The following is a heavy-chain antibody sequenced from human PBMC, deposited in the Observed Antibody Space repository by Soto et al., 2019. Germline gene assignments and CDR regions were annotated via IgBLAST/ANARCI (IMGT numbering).Heavy chain of an antibody. CDR3: ARGPPGVVPGAIGSGGMDV. J-gene: IGHJ6*02. D-gene: IGHD2-2*01. Sequence: ASVKVSCTASGYTFTSYAMHWVRQAPGQRLEWMGWINAGNGNTKYSQKFQGRVTITRDTSASTAYMELSSLRVEDSAVYYCARGPPGVVPGAIGSGGMDVWGQGTTVTVSS. CDR2: INAGNGNT. V-gene: IGHV1-3*01. CDR1: GYTFTSYA.